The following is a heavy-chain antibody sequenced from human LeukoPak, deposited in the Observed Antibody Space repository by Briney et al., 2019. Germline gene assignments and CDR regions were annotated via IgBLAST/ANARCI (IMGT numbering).Heavy chain of an antibody. CDR2: ISPRGGST. V-gene: IGHV1-46*01. CDR3: AREPQVGAKDY. D-gene: IGHD1-26*01. Sequence: ASVKVSCKASGYTFTSYYMHWVRQAPGQGLEWMGIISPRGGSTSYAQKFQGRVTMTRDTSTSTVYMELSSLRSEDTAVYYCAREPQVGAKDYWGQGTLVTVSS. CDR1: GYTFTSYY. J-gene: IGHJ4*02.